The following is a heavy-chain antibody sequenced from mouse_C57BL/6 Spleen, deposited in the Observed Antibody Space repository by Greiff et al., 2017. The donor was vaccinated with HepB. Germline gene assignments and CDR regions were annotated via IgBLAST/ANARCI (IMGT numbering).Heavy chain of an antibody. CDR2: IDPSDSYT. CDR3: ARAHYSNEDYAMDY. V-gene: IGHV1-50*01. J-gene: IGHJ4*01. D-gene: IGHD2-5*01. Sequence: QVQLQQPGAELVKPGASVKLSCKASGYTFTSYWMQWVKQRPGQGLEWIGEIDPSDSYTNYNQKFKGKATLTVDTSSSTAYMQLSSLTSEDSAVYYCARAHYSNEDYAMDYWGQGTSVTVSS. CDR1: GYTFTSYW.